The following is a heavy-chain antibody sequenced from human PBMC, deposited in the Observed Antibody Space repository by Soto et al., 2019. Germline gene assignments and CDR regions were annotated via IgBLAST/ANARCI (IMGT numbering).Heavy chain of an antibody. Sequence: QVQVVQSGAEVKKPGASVKVSCKTSGYTFTGYNVNWVRQAPGQGLEWMGWINPHIGGTNYAQKLNGSVTMTRDTSISTAYMELNSLTSDDTAVYYCVRGDRFDPWGQGTLVTVSS. CDR1: GYTFTGYN. V-gene: IGHV1-2*02. CDR3: VRGDRFDP. CDR2: INPHIGGT. D-gene: IGHD3-16*01. J-gene: IGHJ5*02.